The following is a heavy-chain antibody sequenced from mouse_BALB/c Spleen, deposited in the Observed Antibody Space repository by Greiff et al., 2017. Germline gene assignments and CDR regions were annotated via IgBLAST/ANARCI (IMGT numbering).Heavy chain of an antibody. V-gene: IGHV5-4*02. D-gene: IGHD1-1*01. CDR3: ARGDYGSSPYFDV. CDR2: ISDGGSYT. J-gene: IGHJ1*01. CDR1: GFTFSDYY. Sequence: EVMLVASGGGLVKPGGSLKLSCAASGFTFSDYYMYWVRQTPEKRLEWVATISDGGSYTYYPDSVKGRFTISRDNAKNNLYLQMSSLKSEDTAMYYCARGDYGSSPYFDVWGAGTTVTVAS.